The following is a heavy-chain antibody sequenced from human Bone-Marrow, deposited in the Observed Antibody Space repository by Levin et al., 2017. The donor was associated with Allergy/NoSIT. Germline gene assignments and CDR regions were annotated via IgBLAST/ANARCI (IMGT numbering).Heavy chain of an antibody. Sequence: SVKVSCKASGGTFSTYAICWVRQAPGQGLEWMGGIIPIFGTTNYAQKFQGRVTITADESTSSAYMELRSLRSEDTAVYYCARDSQWLVSWGQGTLVPVSS. CDR2: IIPIFGTT. D-gene: IGHD6-19*01. V-gene: IGHV1-69*13. CDR1: GGTFSTYA. J-gene: IGHJ5*02. CDR3: ARDSQWLVS.